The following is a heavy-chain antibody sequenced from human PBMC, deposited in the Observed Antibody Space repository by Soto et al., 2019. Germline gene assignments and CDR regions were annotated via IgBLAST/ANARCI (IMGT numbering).Heavy chain of an antibody. J-gene: IGHJ5*02. D-gene: IGHD4-17*01. CDR1: CYTFTSYP. V-gene: IGHV1-18*01. Sequence: ASVNVSCKTSCYTFTSYPITWLRQSPVQGLEWMGWISAYNGNTNYAQKLQGRVTMTTDTSTSTAYMELRSLRSDDTAVYYCARGPTYGDSTYGWFDPWGQGTLVTVSS. CDR2: ISAYNGNT. CDR3: ARGPTYGDSTYGWFDP.